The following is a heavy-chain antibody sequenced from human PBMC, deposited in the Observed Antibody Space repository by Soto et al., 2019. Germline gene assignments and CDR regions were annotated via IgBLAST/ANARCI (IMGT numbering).Heavy chain of an antibody. CDR3: AISPGIEAAGPDY. CDR1: GGSIGGSAYH. CDR2: IHYSGRV. Sequence: SETLSLTCTVSGGSIGGSAYHWGWIRQPPGNGLEWIGSIHYSGRVYYNESLLGRVTILVDTSTNRFSLSLDSVTAADTAVYYCAISPGIEAAGPDYWGQGTLVTVSS. V-gene: IGHV4-39*02. D-gene: IGHD6-25*01. J-gene: IGHJ4*02.